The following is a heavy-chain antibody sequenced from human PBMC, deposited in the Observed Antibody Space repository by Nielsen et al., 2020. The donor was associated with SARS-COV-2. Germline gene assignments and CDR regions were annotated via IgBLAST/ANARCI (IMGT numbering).Heavy chain of an antibody. D-gene: IGHD2-2*01. CDR1: GYTFTSYY. J-gene: IGHJ5*02. V-gene: IGHV1-46*01. CDR3: AREERVPAAIGNWFDP. CDR2: INPSGGST. Sequence: ASVKVSCKASGYTFTSYYMHWVRQAPGQGLEWMGIINPSGGSTSYAQKFQGRVTMTRDTSTSTVYMELSSLRSEDTAVYYCAREERVPAAIGNWFDPWGQGTLVTVSS.